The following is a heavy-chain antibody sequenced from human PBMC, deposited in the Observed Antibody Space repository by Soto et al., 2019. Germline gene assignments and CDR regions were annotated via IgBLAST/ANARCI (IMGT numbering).Heavy chain of an antibody. Sequence: GGSLRLSCAASGFIINSYWMHWVRQAPGKGLVWVSRINSDGSSTSYADSVKGRFTISRDNAKNTLYLQMNSLRAEDTAVYYCVRVLKSIGWDNDVFDIWGQGTMVTVSS. CDR3: VRVLKSIGWDNDVFDI. D-gene: IGHD6-19*01. CDR2: INSDGSST. CDR1: GFIINSYW. V-gene: IGHV3-74*01. J-gene: IGHJ3*02.